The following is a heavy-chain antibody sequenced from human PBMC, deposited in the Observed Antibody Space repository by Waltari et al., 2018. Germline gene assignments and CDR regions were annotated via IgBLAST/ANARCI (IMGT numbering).Heavy chain of an antibody. CDR2: IKPEGSEK. CDR3: VQGGFYYAD. J-gene: IGHJ4*02. V-gene: IGHV3-7*01. CDR1: GFTFSNYW. Sequence: EVQVVESGGGLVQPGGSLRLSCVASGFTFSNYWMSWVRQASGKGLEWVANIKPEGSEKNHVDSVKGRFTISRDNAKNSLYLQMNSLRAEDTAVYYCVQGGFYYADWGQGTLVTVSS. D-gene: IGHD3-10*01.